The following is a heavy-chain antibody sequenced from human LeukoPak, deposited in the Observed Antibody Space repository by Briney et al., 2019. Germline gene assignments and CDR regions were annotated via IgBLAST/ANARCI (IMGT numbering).Heavy chain of an antibody. CDR2: ISYDGSNK. V-gene: IGHV3-30*18. J-gene: IGHJ6*02. D-gene: IGHD1-1*01. CDR3: AKDRATGTHYYYYGLDV. CDR1: GFTFSTYG. Sequence: GGSLRLSCAASGFTFSTYGIHWVRQAPGKGLEWVAVISYDGSNKYYEDSVKGRFTISRDNSKNTLYLQMNSLRAEDTAVYYRAKDRATGTHYYYYGLDVWGQGTTVTVSS.